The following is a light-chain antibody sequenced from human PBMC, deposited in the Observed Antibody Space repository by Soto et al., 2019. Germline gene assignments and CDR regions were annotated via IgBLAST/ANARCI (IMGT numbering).Light chain of an antibody. CDR1: QSVSSN. CDR2: GAS. Sequence: EIVVSQNTATPSVSPGERATLSCRASQSVSSNLAWYQQKPGQAPRLLIYGASTRATGIPARFSGSGSGTEFTLIISSLQSEDFAVHYCHQYNTWPPIRVGQGTRLDNK. J-gene: IGKJ5*01. CDR3: HQYNTWPPIR. V-gene: IGKV3-15*01.